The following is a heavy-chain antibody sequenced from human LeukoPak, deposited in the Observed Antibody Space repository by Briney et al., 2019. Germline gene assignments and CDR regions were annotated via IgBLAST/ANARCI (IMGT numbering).Heavy chain of an antibody. Sequence: GGSLRLSCAASGFTFSSYSMNWVRQAPWKGLEWVSSISSSSSYIYYADSVKGRFTISRDNAKNTLYLQMNSLRAEDTAVYYCARGNWNNFDYWGQGTLVTVSS. D-gene: IGHD1/OR15-1a*01. V-gene: IGHV3-21*01. CDR1: GFTFSSYS. J-gene: IGHJ4*02. CDR3: ARGNWNNFDY. CDR2: ISSSSSYI.